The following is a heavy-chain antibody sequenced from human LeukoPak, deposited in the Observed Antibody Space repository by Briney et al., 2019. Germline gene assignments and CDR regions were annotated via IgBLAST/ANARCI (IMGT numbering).Heavy chain of an antibody. CDR2: IYLGGTT. Sequence: SETLSLTCSVSGYSISSGPYWGWIRQPPGQGLEWIASIYLGGTTYYTPSLKSRVTISVDTSKNQLSLRLSSVTAADTAVYYCATNWSDFDYWGPGTLVTVSS. J-gene: IGHJ4*02. CDR3: ATNWSDFDY. CDR1: GYSISSGPY. V-gene: IGHV4-38-2*01. D-gene: IGHD1-1*01.